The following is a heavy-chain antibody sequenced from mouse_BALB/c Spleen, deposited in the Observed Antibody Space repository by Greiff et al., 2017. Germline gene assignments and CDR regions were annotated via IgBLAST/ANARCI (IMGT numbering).Heavy chain of an antibody. J-gene: IGHJ4*01. D-gene: IGHD2-2*01. CDR1: GYTFTNYW. CDR3: ANYGYDGDYYAMDY. V-gene: IGHV1-63*02. Sequence: QVQLKESGAELVRPGTSVKISCKASGYTFTNYWLGWVKQRPGHGLEWIGDIYPGGGYTNYNEKFKGKATLTADTSSSTAYMQLSSLTSEDSAVYFCANYGYDGDYYAMDYWGQGTSVTVSS. CDR2: IYPGGGYT.